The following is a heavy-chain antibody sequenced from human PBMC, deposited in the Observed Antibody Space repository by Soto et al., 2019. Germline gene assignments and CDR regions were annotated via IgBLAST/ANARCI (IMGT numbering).Heavy chain of an antibody. V-gene: IGHV4-39*01. J-gene: IGHJ5*02. Sequence: SETLSLTCTVSGGSVSSSTYYWGWIRQPPGKGLEWIGTIYYSGFTYYNPSLQSRVTISVDTSKNQFSLRLSFVTAADAALYFCARQDVRAWGRFDPWGQGTLVTVSS. CDR1: GGSVSSSTYY. CDR2: IYYSGFT. D-gene: IGHD7-27*01. CDR3: ARQDVRAWGRFDP.